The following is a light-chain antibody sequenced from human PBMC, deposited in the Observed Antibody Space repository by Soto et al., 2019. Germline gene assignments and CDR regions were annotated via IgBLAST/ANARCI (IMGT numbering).Light chain of an antibody. CDR1: SSSIGSNY. CDR2: DNN. V-gene: IGLV1-51*01. Sequence: QSVLTQPPSVSAAPGQKVAISCSGSSSSIGSNYVSWYQQLPGTAPKLLIYDNNKRPSGIPDRFSGSKSGTSATLGITGLQTGDEADYYCGAWDSSLSAVVFGGGTQLTVL. J-gene: IGLJ2*01. CDR3: GAWDSSLSAVV.